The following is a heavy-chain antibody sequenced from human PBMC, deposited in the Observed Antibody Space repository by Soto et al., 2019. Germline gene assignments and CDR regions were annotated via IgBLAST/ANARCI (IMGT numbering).Heavy chain of an antibody. V-gene: IGHV4-4*02. CDR3: ARGGTGYYYDLSGQDF. J-gene: IGHJ4*02. CDR1: GGSFTSNNW. Sequence: PSETLSLTCAVSGGSFTSNNWWTWVRQPPGQGLEWIGEIYRTGSTNYNPSLKSRVTISLDKSENQFSLKVTSLTAADTAVYYCARGGTGYYYDLSGQDFWGQGTLVTVSS. CDR2: IYRTGST. D-gene: IGHD3-22*01.